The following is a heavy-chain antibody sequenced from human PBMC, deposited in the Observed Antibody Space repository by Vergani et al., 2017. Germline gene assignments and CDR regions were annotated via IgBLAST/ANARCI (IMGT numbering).Heavy chain of an antibody. Sequence: QVQLQESGPGLVKPSQTLSLTCTVSGGSINNGDYYWSWIRQPPGKGLEWIGYIYYTGSTYYNPSLKSRVTISEDTSQNQFSLKLSSVTAADTAVYYCARDSSITIFGVPLDVWGKGTTVTVSS. CDR1: GGSINNGDYY. V-gene: IGHV4-30-4*01. CDR3: ARDSSITIFGVPLDV. CDR2: IYYTGST. J-gene: IGHJ6*04. D-gene: IGHD3-3*01.